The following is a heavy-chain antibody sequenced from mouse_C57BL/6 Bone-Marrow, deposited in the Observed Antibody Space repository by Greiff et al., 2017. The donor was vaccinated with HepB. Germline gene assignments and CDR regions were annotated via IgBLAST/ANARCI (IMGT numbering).Heavy chain of an antibody. CDR2: IDPETGGT. CDR1: GYTFTDYE. D-gene: IGHD1-1*01. V-gene: IGHV1-15*01. J-gene: IGHJ4*01. Sequence: VKLMESGAELVRPGASVTLSCKASGYTFTDYEMHWVKQTPVHGLEWIGAIDPETGGTAYNQKFKGKAILTADKSSSTAYMELRSLTSEDSAVYYCTRFGTVVAPYAMDYWGQGTSVTVSS. CDR3: TRFGTVVAPYAMDY.